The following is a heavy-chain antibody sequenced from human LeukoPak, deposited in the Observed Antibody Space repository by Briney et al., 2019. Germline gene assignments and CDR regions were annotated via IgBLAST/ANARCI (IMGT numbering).Heavy chain of an antibody. J-gene: IGHJ4*02. CDR3: AKYDNSGRAGGY. D-gene: IGHD3-22*01. CDR2: IWYDGSNK. Sequence: PGRSLRLSCAAFGFTFSNYGMHWVRQAPGKGLEWVAVIWYDGSNKYYAVSVKGRFTISRDNSRNTLYLQMNSLRAEDTAMYYCAKYDNSGRAGGYWGQGTLVTVSS. V-gene: IGHV3-33*06. CDR1: GFTFSNYG.